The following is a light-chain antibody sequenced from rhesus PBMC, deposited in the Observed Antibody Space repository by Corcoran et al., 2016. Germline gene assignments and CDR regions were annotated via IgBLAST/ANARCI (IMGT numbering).Light chain of an antibody. CDR3: SSYAGINSFYI. V-gene: IGLV2-23*01. Sequence: QAALTQPPSVCGSPGQSVSISSTGTSSDIGGYNYGSWYQQHPGKAPKLMIYDVSKRPSGVSDRFSGSKSANTASLTISGLQAGDEADYYCSSYAGINSFYIFGAGTRLTVL. J-gene: IGLJ1*01. CDR2: DVS. CDR1: SSDIGGYNY.